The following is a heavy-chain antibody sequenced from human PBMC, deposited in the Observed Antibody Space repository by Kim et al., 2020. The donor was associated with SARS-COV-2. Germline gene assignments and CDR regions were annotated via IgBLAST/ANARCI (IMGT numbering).Heavy chain of an antibody. Sequence: GGSLRLSCAASGLTFASYRVHWVRQAPGKGLVWVSMMNGDGTSANYADSVRGRFTLSRDSAKNTVYLQMNSLSAADTAVYYCGRNYYHMDVWGQGTTVTVSS. CDR3: GRNYYHMDV. CDR2: MNGDGTSA. J-gene: IGHJ6*02. CDR1: GLTFASYR. V-gene: IGHV3-74*01.